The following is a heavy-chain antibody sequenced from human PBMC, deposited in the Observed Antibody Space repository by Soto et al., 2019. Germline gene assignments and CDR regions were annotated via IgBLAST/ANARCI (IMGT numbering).Heavy chain of an antibody. D-gene: IGHD2-15*01. J-gene: IGHJ5*02. V-gene: IGHV3-11*06. Sequence: PGGSLRLSCAGSGFTFGDSYMSWIRQAPGKGLEWLSYISPGSRYPAYADSVKGRFTISIDNAKRSLYLQMMSLTAEDTAIYYCVRGGGGGLFDPWGQGTMVTVSS. CDR1: GFTFGDSY. CDR2: ISPGSRYP. CDR3: VRGGGGGLFDP.